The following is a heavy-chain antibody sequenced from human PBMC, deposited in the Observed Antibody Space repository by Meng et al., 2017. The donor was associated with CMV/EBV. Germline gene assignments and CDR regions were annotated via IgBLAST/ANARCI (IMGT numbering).Heavy chain of an antibody. CDR1: GGSVSSGSYY. CDR3: ARESVVVPAAIDGSSFSYYGMDV. J-gene: IGHJ6*02. D-gene: IGHD2-2*01. V-gene: IGHV4-61*01. CDR2: IYYSGST. Sequence: SETLSLTCTVSGGSVSSGSYYWSWIRQPPGKGLEWIGYIYYSGSTNYNPSLKSRVTISVDTSKNQFSLKLSSVTAADTAVYYCARESVVVPAAIDGSSFSYYGMDVWGQGTTVTVSS.